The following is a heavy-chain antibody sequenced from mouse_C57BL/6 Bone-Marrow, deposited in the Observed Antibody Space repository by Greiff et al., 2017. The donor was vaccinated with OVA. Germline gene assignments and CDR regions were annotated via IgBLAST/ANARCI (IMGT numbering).Heavy chain of an antibody. Sequence: QVQLKQPGAELVKPGASVKLSCKASGYTFTSYWMHWVKQRPGQGLEWIGMIHPNSGSTNYNEKFKSKATLTVDKSSSTAYMQLSSLTSEDSAVYYCARRANWDVGWFAYWGQGTLVTVSA. V-gene: IGHV1-64*01. J-gene: IGHJ3*01. CDR2: IHPNSGST. CDR1: GYTFTSYW. D-gene: IGHD4-1*01. CDR3: ARRANWDVGWFAY.